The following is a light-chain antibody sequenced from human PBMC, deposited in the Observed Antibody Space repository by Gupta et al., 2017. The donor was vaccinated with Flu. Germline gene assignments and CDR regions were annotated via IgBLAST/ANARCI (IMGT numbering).Light chain of an antibody. Sequence: DIVMTQSPLSLPVTPGEPASISCRSSQSLLHSNGYNYLDWYLQKPVQSPQLLIYLAFNRASGVPDRFSGSGSDTEFTLKISRVEAEDVGVYYCMQSVETPRTFGQGTKLE. CDR1: QSLLHSNGYNY. J-gene: IGKJ2*01. V-gene: IGKV2-28*01. CDR2: LAF. CDR3: MQSVETPRT.